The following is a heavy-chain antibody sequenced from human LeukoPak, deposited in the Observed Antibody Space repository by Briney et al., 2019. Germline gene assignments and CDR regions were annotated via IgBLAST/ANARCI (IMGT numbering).Heavy chain of an antibody. Sequence: GGSLRLSCAASGFTVSSNYMSWVRQAPGKGLEWVSAISGSGGSTYYADSVKGRFTISRDNSKNTLYLQMNSLRAEDTAVYYCAKALTARDYYYGMDVWGQGTTVTVSS. V-gene: IGHV3-23*01. CDR3: AKALTARDYYYGMDV. CDR1: GFTVSSNY. CDR2: ISGSGGST. J-gene: IGHJ6*02.